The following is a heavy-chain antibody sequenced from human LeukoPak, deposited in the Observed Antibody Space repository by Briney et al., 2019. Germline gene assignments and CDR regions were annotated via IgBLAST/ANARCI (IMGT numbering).Heavy chain of an antibody. CDR1: GYTFTSYY. J-gene: IGHJ3*02. CDR3: ARPAIVGATHDAFDI. D-gene: IGHD1-26*01. CDR2: INPSGGST. V-gene: IGHV1-46*01. Sequence: ASVKVSCKASGYTFTSYYIHWVRQAPGQGLEWMGIINPSGGSTSYAQKFQGRVTMTRDMSTSTVHMELSSLRSEDTAVYYCARPAIVGATHDAFDIWGQGTMVTVSS.